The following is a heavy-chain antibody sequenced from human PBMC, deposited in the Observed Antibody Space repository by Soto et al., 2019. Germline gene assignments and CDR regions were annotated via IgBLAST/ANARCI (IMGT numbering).Heavy chain of an antibody. CDR3: ATHGLNYDILTGYYTGHWFDP. V-gene: IGHV4-39*01. D-gene: IGHD3-9*01. CDR2: IYYSGST. J-gene: IGHJ5*02. CDR1: GGSISSSSYY. Sequence: TSETLSLTCTVSGGSISSSSYYWGWIRQPPGKGLEWIGSIYYSGSTYYNPSLKSRVTISVDTSKNQFSLKLSSVTAADTAVYYCATHGLNYDILTGYYTGHWFDPWGQGTLVTVSS.